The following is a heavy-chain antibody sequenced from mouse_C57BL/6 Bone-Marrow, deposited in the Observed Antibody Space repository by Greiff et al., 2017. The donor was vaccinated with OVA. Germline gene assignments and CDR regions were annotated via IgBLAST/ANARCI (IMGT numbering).Heavy chain of an antibody. CDR2: INPGSGGT. CDR3: ARVGDCDGSAWFAD. CDR1: GYAFTNYF. V-gene: IGHV1-54*01. D-gene: IGHD2-4*01. Sequence: VQLQQSGAELVRPGTSVKVSCTASGYAFTNYFIEWVKQRPGQGLEWIGVINPGSGGTNYNEKFKGKATITADKSSSTAYMQLSSLTSEDSAVYVGARVGDCDGSAWFADWGKGTLVTVAA. J-gene: IGHJ3*01.